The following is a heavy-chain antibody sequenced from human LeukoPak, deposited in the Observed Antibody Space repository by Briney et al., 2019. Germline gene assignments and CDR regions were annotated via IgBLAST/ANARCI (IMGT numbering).Heavy chain of an antibody. CDR3: ARDQGYSSGWSLGY. D-gene: IGHD6-19*01. J-gene: IGHJ4*02. Sequence: SVKVSCKASGGTFSSYAISWVRQAPGQGLEWMVRIIPIFGTANYAQKFQGRVTITTDESTSTAYMEPSSLRSEDTAVYYCARDQGYSSGWSLGYWGQGTLVTVSS. V-gene: IGHV1-69*05. CDR2: IIPIFGTA. CDR1: GGTFSSYA.